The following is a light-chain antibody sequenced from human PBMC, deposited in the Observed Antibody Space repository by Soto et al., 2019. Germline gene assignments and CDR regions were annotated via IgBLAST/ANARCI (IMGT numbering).Light chain of an antibody. CDR2: GAS. J-gene: IGKJ1*01. Sequence: PGASATLSRRASQSLRSGDLACDQQIPGLAPGLLIYGASSRATGIPDGFSGSGSGTDLNLTVNRLAPEDFAVYYCHQYATSPRTFGQGTKVDI. CDR3: HQYATSPRT. V-gene: IGKV3-20*01. CDR1: QSLRSGD.